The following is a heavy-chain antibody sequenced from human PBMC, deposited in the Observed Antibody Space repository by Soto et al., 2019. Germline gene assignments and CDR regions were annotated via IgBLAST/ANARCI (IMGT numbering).Heavy chain of an antibody. CDR2: IYYSGSH. D-gene: IGHD2-15*01. Sequence: SETLSLTCTVSGGSISSYYWSWIRQPPGKGLEWIGYIYYSGSHNYNPSRKSRVTISVDTSKNQFSLKLSSVTAADTAVYYCARLGYCSGGSCSNSDYWGQGTLVTVSS. V-gene: IGHV4-59*08. CDR3: ARLGYCSGGSCSNSDY. CDR1: GGSISSYY. J-gene: IGHJ4*02.